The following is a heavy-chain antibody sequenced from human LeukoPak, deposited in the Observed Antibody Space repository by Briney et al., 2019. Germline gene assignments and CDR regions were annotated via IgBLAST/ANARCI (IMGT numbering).Heavy chain of an antibody. D-gene: IGHD2-2*01. J-gene: IGHJ6*02. CDR1: GFTFSSYA. CDR3: AKVGGYCSSTSCYEGIYGLDV. V-gene: IGHV3-23*01. CDR2: ISASGGST. Sequence: PGGSLRLSCAASGFTFSSYAMSWVRQALGKGLEWGSAISASGGSTYYADSVKGRFTFSRDNSKNTLYLQMNSLRAEDTAVYYCAKVGGYCSSTSCYEGIYGLDVWGQGTTVTVSS.